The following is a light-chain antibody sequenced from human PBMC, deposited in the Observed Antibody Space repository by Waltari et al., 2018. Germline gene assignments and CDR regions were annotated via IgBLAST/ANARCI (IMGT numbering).Light chain of an antibody. CDR3: QSYDSSLSGSYV. Sequence: QSVLTQPPSVSGAPGQRVPISCTGSSSNIGAGYHVHWYQQLPGTAPKLLIYGNSNRPSGVPDRFSGSKSGTSASLAITGLQAEDEADYYCQSYDSSLSGSYVFGTGTKVTVL. J-gene: IGLJ1*01. CDR2: GNS. CDR1: SSNIGAGYH. V-gene: IGLV1-40*01.